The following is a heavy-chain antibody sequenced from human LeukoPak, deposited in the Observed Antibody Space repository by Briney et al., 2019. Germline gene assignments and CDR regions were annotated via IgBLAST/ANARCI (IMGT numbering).Heavy chain of an antibody. J-gene: IGHJ3*02. CDR3: ARDQTGIEGGAYYYDSSGYSGYAFDI. V-gene: IGHV1-69*04. CDR1: GGTFSSYA. CDR2: IIPILGIA. D-gene: IGHD3-22*01. Sequence: ASVNVSCKASGGTFSSYAISWVRQAPGQGLEWMGRIIPILGIANYAQKFQGRVTITADKSTSTAYMELSSLRSEDTAVYYCARDQTGIEGGAYYYDSSGYSGYAFDIWGQGTMVTVSS.